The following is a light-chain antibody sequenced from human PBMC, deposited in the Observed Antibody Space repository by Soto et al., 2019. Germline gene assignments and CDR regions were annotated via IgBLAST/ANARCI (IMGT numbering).Light chain of an antibody. CDR2: EVI. Sequence: QSALTQPASVSGSPGQSITICCTATSSDVDTHNYVSWYQQYPGKAPKLMIYEVINRPSGVSNRFSGSKSGNTASLIISGLQAEDEADYYCSSYTSSSTLVFGGGTKLTVL. V-gene: IGLV2-14*01. CDR1: SSDVDTHNY. CDR3: SSYTSSSTLV. J-gene: IGLJ2*01.